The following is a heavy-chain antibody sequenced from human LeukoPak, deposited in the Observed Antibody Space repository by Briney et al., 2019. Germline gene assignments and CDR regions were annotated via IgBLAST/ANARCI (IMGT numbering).Heavy chain of an antibody. D-gene: IGHD1-1*01. V-gene: IGHV4-4*09. Sequence: SETLPLTCTVSGGSISSYYWSWIRQPPGKGLEWIGYIYTSGSTNYNPSLKSRVTISVDTSKNQFSLKLSSVTAADTAVYYCARLGGGNWNDGTFDYWGQGTLVTVSS. CDR3: ARLGGGNWNDGTFDY. CDR1: GGSISSYY. J-gene: IGHJ4*02. CDR2: IYTSGST.